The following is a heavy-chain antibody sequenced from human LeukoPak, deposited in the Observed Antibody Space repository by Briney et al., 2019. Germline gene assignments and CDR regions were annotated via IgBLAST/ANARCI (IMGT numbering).Heavy chain of an antibody. J-gene: IGHJ4*02. CDR3: TGYIVVVVAAMY. CDR2: IRSKDHGGTT. D-gene: IGHD2-15*01. V-gene: IGHV3-49*03. CDR1: GFTFGXYA. Sequence: GGSLRLSCTASGFTFGXYAMXXXXXXPXXXLXWXGFIRSKDHGGTTXYAASVKGRFTISRDDSKSIAYLQMNSLKTEDTAVYYCTGYIVVVVAAMYWGQGTLVTVSS.